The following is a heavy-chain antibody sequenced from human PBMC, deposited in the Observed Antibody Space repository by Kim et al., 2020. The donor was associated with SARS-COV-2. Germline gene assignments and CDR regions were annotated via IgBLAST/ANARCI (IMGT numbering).Heavy chain of an antibody. CDR3: ARRVPYFFNDSSGYFDS. J-gene: IGHJ5*01. V-gene: IGHV4-39*01. D-gene: IGHD3-22*01. CDR2: IYYSGST. Sequence: SETLSLTCTVSSGSISSISYFWGWIRQPPGQGLEWIGTIYYSGSTYYNPSLKSRVTISVDTSKNQFSLKLSSVTAADTAVYYCARRVPYFFNDSSGYFDS. CDR1: SGSISSISYF.